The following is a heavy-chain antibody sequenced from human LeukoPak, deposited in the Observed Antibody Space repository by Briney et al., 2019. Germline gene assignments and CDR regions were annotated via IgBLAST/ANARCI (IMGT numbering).Heavy chain of an antibody. CDR2: INWNGSIT. J-gene: IGHJ4*02. CDR1: GFTVSSNY. CDR3: TRDETGIDY. D-gene: IGHD1-1*01. Sequence: GGSLRLSCAASGFTVSSNYMSWVRQAPGKGLEWVSSINWNGSITPYADSVRGRLTISRDNDKNYLYLQMTSLKVEDTALYYCTRDETGIDYWGQGTRVTVSS. V-gene: IGHV3-20*04.